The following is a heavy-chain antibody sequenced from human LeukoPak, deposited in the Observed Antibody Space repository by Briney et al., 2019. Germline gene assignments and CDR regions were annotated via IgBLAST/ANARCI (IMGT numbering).Heavy chain of an antibody. CDR1: GGSISSYY. V-gene: IGHV4-4*07. D-gene: IGHD3-22*01. Sequence: SETLPLTCTVSGGSISSYYWSWIRQPAGKGLEWIGRIYTSGSTNYNPSLKSRVTISVDTSKNQFSLKLSSVTAADTAVYYCARGDYDSSGYYYDQYYSDYWGQGTLVTVSS. CDR3: ARGDYDSSGYYYDQYYSDY. J-gene: IGHJ4*02. CDR2: IYTSGST.